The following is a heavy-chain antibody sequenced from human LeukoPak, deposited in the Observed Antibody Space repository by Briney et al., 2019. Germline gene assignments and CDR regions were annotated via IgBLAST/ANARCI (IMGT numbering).Heavy chain of an antibody. V-gene: IGHV3-49*03. CDR2: IRSKDYGGTA. D-gene: IGHD3-9*01. J-gene: IGHJ4*02. CDR1: GFTFGDYA. Sequence: GGSLRLSCTASGFTFGDYALSWFRQTPGKGLEWVGFIRSKDYGGTAEHAASVKGRFTISRDDSKSIAYLQMNSLKTDDTAVYYCSREYDIVAGYWFGYWGQGTLVTVSS. CDR3: SREYDIVAGYWFGY.